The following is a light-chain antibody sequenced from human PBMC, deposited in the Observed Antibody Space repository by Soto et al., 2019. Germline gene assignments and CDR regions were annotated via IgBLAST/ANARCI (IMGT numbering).Light chain of an antibody. CDR2: DGF. CDR3: QQYGNSPIT. V-gene: IGKV3D-20*01. CDR1: QSVSSRR. Sequence: DIVSTQSPATLSLSPGERASLSCGASQSVSSRRLAGYQQKPALAPRLLIYDGFLRATGIPDRFSGSGSGTDFTLTISRLEPEDFAVYYCQQYGNSPITFGEGTRLEI. J-gene: IGKJ5*01.